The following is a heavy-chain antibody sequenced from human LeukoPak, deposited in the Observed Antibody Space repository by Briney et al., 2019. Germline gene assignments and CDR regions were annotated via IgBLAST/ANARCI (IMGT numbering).Heavy chain of an antibody. CDR2: IYYSGST. CDR3: ARDRYSGSLHDFDY. Sequence: TSQTLSLTCTVSGGSISSGDYYWSWIHQPPGKGLEWIGYIYYSGSTYYNPSLKSRVTISVDTSKNQFSLKLSSVTAADTAVYYCARDRYSGSLHDFDYWGQGTLVTVSS. V-gene: IGHV4-30-4*08. D-gene: IGHD1-26*01. CDR1: GGSISSGDYY. J-gene: IGHJ4*02.